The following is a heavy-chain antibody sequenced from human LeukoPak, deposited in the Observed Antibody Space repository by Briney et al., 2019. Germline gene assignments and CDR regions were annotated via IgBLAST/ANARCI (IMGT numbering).Heavy chain of an antibody. D-gene: IGHD6-13*01. J-gene: IGHJ4*02. CDR3: AKGATEQLVRTNFDY. Sequence: PGGSLRLSCAASGFTFSSYGRHWIRQAPGKGLEWVAVVSFDETYKYYGDSVKGRFTISRDNSKNTLSLQMNSLRAEDTAVYHCAKGATEQLVRTNFDYWGQGTLVTVSS. CDR1: GFTFSSYG. CDR2: VSFDETYK. V-gene: IGHV3-30*18.